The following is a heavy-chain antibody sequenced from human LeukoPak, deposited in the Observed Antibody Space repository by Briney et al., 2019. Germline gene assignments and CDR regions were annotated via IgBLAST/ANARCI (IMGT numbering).Heavy chain of an antibody. CDR3: ARDYSSSSLVYFDY. Sequence: GASVKVSCKASGYTFTGYYMHWVRQAPGQGLEWMGGIIPIFGTANYAQKFQGRVTITADESTSTAYMELSSLRSEDTAVYYCARDYSSSSLVYFDYWGQGTLVTVSS. V-gene: IGHV1-69*13. CDR2: IIPIFGTA. CDR1: GYTFTGYY. J-gene: IGHJ4*02. D-gene: IGHD6-6*01.